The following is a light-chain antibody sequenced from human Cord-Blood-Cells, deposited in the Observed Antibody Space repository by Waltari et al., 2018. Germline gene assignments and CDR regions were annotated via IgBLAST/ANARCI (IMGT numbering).Light chain of an antibody. CDR3: MQALQTRYT. CDR1: QSLLHSNGYNY. CDR2: LGS. V-gene: IGKV2-28*01. J-gene: IGKJ2*01. Sequence: DIVMTQSPLSLPVTPGEPASISCRSSQSLLHSNGYNYLDWYLQKPGQSPQLLIYLGSNRGSGVPDRFSGSGSGTDFTLKISRVEAEDVGVYYCMQALQTRYTFGQGTKLEIK.